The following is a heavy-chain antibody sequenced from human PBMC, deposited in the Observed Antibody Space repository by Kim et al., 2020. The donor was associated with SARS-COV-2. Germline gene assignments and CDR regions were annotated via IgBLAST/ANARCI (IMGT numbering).Heavy chain of an antibody. D-gene: IGHD3-22*01. CDR2: ISGSGGST. V-gene: IGHV3-23*01. Sequence: GGSLRLSCAASGFTFSSYAMSWVRQAPGKGLEWVSAISGSGGSTYYADSVKGRFTISRDNSKNTLYLQMNSLRAEDTAVYYCAKDQPTYYYDSSGFGHAFDIWGQGTMVTVSS. CDR1: GFTFSSYA. J-gene: IGHJ3*02. CDR3: AKDQPTYYYDSSGFGHAFDI.